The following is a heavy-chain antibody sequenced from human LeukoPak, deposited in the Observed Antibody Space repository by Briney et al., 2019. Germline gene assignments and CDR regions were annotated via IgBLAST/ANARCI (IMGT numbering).Heavy chain of an antibody. CDR3: ARVRGRIVVVVAATFDAFDI. V-gene: IGHV3-66*01. J-gene: IGHJ3*02. CDR2: IYSGGST. Sequence: GGSLRLSCAASGFTVSSNYMSWVRQAPGKGLEWVSVIYSGGSTYYADSVKGRFTISRDNSKNTLYLQMNSLRAEDTAVYYCARVRGRIVVVVAATFDAFDIWGQGTMVTISS. D-gene: IGHD2-15*01. CDR1: GFTVSSNY.